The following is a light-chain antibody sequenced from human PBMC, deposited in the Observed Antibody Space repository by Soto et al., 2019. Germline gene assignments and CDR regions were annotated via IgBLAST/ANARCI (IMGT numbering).Light chain of an antibody. CDR2: GAT. Sequence: RVMTQSPASLSVSAGERATLFCRASQSINGDLAWCQQRPGQAPRLLIFGATSRATDVPARFSGGGSGTDFTLTISSLEPEDFAVYYCQQRSNWPRITFGQGTRLEIK. J-gene: IGKJ5*01. V-gene: IGKV3-11*01. CDR3: QQRSNWPRIT. CDR1: QSINGD.